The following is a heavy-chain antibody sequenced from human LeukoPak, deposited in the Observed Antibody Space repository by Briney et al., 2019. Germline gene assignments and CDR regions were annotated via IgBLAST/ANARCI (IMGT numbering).Heavy chain of an antibody. V-gene: IGHV1-69*13. CDR2: IIPIFGTA. CDR3: ASSLAYCGGDCHYYFDY. CDR1: GGTFSSYA. J-gene: IGHJ4*02. Sequence: GASVKVSCKASGGTFSSYAISWVRQAPGQGLEWMGGIIPIFGTANYAQKFQGRVTITADESTSTAYMELSSLRSEDTAVYYCASSLAYCGGDCHYYFDYWGQGTLVTVSS. D-gene: IGHD2-21*02.